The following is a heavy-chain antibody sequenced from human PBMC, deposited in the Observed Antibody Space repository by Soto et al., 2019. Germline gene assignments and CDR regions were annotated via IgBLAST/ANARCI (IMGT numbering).Heavy chain of an antibody. CDR3: ARVGLNGQQLVHFDY. CDR1: GYTFTSYY. Sequence: ASVKVSCKASGYTFTSYYMHWVRQAPGQGLEWMGIINPSGGSTSYAQKFQGRVTMTRDTSTSTVYMELSSLRSEDTAVYYCARVGLNGQQLVHFDYWGQGTLVTVSS. CDR2: INPSGGST. D-gene: IGHD6-13*01. J-gene: IGHJ4*02. V-gene: IGHV1-46*03.